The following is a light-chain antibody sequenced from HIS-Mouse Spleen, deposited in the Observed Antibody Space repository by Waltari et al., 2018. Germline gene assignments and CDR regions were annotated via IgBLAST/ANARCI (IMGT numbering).Light chain of an antibody. J-gene: IGLJ2*01. Sequence: SYELTQPPSVSVSPGQPARITCSGDALPQQYAYWYQQKSGQAPVLVIYEDSKRPSGIPERFSGSSSGTMATLTISGAQVEDEADYYCYSTDSSGNHRVFGGGTKLTVL. CDR3: YSTDSSGNHRV. CDR2: EDS. CDR1: ALPQQY. V-gene: IGLV3-10*01.